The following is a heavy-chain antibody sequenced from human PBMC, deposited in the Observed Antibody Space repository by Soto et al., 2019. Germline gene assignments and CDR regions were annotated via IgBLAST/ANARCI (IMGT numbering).Heavy chain of an antibody. J-gene: IGHJ4*02. D-gene: IGHD3-10*01. CDR1: GFTFSNYG. CDR3: AKDSGRGSADYFFDY. CDR2: ISFDGGDK. Sequence: QVQLVESGGGVVQPGRSLRLSCAASGFTFSNYGMHWVRRDPGKGLEWVAVISFDGGDKKSADSVKGRFIISRHNSKNPLHLQMNSLRAEDTAVYYCAKDSGRGSADYFFDYWGRGTLVTVSS. V-gene: IGHV3-30*18.